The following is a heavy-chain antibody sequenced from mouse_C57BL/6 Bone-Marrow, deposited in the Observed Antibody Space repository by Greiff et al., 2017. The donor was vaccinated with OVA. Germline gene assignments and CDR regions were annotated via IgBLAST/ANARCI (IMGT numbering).Heavy chain of an antibody. CDR1: GFTFSSYG. CDR2: ISSGGSYT. J-gene: IGHJ2*01. Sequence: EVQRVESGGDLVKPGGSLKLSCAASGFTFSSYGMSWVRQTPDKRLEWVATISSGGSYTYYPDSVKGRFTISRDNAKNTLYLQMSSLKSEDTAMYYCARNLGYDGYRHYFDYWGQGTTLTVSS. CDR3: ARNLGYDGYRHYFDY. V-gene: IGHV5-6*01. D-gene: IGHD2-3*01.